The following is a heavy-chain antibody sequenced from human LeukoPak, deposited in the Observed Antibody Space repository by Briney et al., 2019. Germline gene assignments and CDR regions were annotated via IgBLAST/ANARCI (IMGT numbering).Heavy chain of an antibody. Sequence: ASVKVSCKASGYTFTSYYMHWVRQATGQGLEWMGWMNPNSGNTGYAQKFQGRVTMTRNTSISTAYMELSSLRSEDTAVYYCARGPGFWSGYYLFRHYGMDVWGQGTTVTVSS. CDR1: GYTFTSYY. CDR3: ARGPGFWSGYYLFRHYGMDV. D-gene: IGHD3-3*01. J-gene: IGHJ6*02. CDR2: MNPNSGNT. V-gene: IGHV1-8*02.